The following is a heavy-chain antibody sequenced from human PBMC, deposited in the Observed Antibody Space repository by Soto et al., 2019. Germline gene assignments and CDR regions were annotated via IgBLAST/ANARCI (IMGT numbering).Heavy chain of an antibody. CDR3: AKTLDTAMVSMYLYAIDV. J-gene: IGHJ6*02. D-gene: IGHD5-18*01. Sequence: QVHLVESGGGVVQPGRSLRLSCAASGFTFSNYAMHWVRQAPGKGLEWVAVISYDGSRKYYADSVKGRFTISRDNSKNTLYLQMNGLGAEDTALFYCAKTLDTAMVSMYLYAIDVWGQGATVTVSS. CDR1: GFTFSNYA. CDR2: ISYDGSRK. V-gene: IGHV3-30*18.